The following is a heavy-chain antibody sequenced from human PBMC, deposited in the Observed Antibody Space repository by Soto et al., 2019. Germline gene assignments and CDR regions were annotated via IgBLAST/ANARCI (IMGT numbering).Heavy chain of an antibody. V-gene: IGHV6-1*01. J-gene: IGHJ6*02. CDR2: TYYRSKWYY. CDR1: GDSVSTNSAA. Sequence: SRTLSLTCAISGDSVSTNSAAWNWIRQSPSRGLEWLGRTYYRSKWYYDYALSVRSRISINPDTSRNQFSLQLSSVTPEDTAVYFCARVGCSGGTCLDGLDVWGQGTTVTVSS. CDR3: ARVGCSGGTCLDGLDV. D-gene: IGHD2-15*01.